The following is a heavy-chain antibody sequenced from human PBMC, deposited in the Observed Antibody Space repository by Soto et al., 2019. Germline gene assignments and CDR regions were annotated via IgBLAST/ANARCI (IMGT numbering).Heavy chain of an antibody. CDR2: IYHDEST. CDR1: GGSINKSNW. D-gene: IGHD3-22*01. V-gene: IGHV4-4*02. Sequence: QVQLQESGPGLVRPSGTLSLTCAVFGGSINKSNWWSRVRQPPGKGLEWIGEIYHDESTNYNPSLKSRAIISIDKSKNRFSLKVTSVTAADTAVYYCARNREDGSGYSVRFDYWGLGTLVTVSS. J-gene: IGHJ4*02. CDR3: ARNREDGSGYSVRFDY.